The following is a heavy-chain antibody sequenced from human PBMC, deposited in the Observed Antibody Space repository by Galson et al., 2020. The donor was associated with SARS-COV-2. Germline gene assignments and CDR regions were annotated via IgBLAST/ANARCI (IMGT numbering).Heavy chain of an antibody. CDR2: IWYDGSNK. Sequence: GESLKISCAASGFTFSSYGMHWVRQAPDKGLEWVAVIWYDGSNKYYADSVKGRFTISRDNSKNTLYLQMNSLRAEDTAVYYCAREGSVGATTGMDDWGQGTLVTVSS. V-gene: IGHV3-33*01. CDR3: AREGSVGATTGMDD. J-gene: IGHJ4*02. D-gene: IGHD1-26*01. CDR1: GFTFSSYG.